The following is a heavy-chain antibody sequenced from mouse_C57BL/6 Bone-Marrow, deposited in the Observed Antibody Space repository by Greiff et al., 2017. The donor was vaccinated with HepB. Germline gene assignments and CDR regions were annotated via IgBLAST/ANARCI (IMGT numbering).Heavy chain of an antibody. J-gene: IGHJ2*01. CDR2: IHPNSGST. CDR3: ARERYYYGSSYGY. CDR1: GYTFTSYW. Sequence: QVQLQQPGAELVKPGASVKLSCKASGYTFTSYWMHWVKQRPGQGLEWIGMIHPNSGSTNYNEKFKSKATMTVEKSSSTAYMQLSSLTSEDSAVYYCARERYYYGSSYGYWGQGTTLTVSS. V-gene: IGHV1-64*01. D-gene: IGHD1-1*01.